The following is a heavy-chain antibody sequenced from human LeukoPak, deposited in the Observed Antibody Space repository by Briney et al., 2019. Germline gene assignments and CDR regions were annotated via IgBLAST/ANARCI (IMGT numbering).Heavy chain of an antibody. CDR2: TRNKANSYTT. V-gene: IGHV3-72*01. Sequence: GGSLRLSCAASGFTFSDHYMDWVRQAPGKGLEWVGRTRNKANSYTTEYAASVKGRFTISRDDSKNSLYLQMNSLKTEDTAVYYCASSRRGDAFDIWGQGTMVTVSS. CDR1: GFTFSDHY. CDR3: ASSRRGDAFDI. D-gene: IGHD3-16*01. J-gene: IGHJ3*02.